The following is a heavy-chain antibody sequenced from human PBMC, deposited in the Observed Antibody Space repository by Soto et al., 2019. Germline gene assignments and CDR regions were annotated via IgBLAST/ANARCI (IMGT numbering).Heavy chain of an antibody. Sequence: GGSLRLSCAASGFTFSRYWMHWVRQAPGKGLVWVSHINSDGSSTTYADSVKGRFTISRDNAKNTLYLQMNSLRAEDTAVYYCTRDGQDYDFWSSYNIWFDTWGQGTLVTVSS. J-gene: IGHJ5*02. V-gene: IGHV3-74*01. CDR2: INSDGSST. CDR3: TRDGQDYDFWSSYNIWFDT. CDR1: GFTFSRYW. D-gene: IGHD3-3*01.